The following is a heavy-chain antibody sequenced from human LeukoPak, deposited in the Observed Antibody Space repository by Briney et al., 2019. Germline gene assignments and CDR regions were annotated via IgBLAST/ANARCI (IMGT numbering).Heavy chain of an antibody. CDR3: ARARITIFGVVTFDY. Sequence: ASVKVSCKASGGTFSNYAISWVRQAPGQGLEWMGWINPNSGGTNYAQKFQGRVTMTRDTSISTAYMELSRLRSDDTAVYYCARARITIFGVVTFDYWGQGTLVTVSS. CDR2: INPNSGGT. V-gene: IGHV1-2*02. J-gene: IGHJ4*02. CDR1: GGTFSNYA. D-gene: IGHD3-3*01.